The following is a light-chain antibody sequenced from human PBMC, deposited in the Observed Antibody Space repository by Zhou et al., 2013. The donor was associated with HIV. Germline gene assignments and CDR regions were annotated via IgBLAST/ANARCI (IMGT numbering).Light chain of an antibody. CDR2: EAS. Sequence: DIQMTQSPSTLSAFVGDRVTITCRASQSISSWLAWYQQKPGKAPKLLIYEASSLESGVPSRVSGSGSGTEFTLTISSLQPDDSATYYCLQHNSLPQTFGQGTKVEIK. J-gene: IGKJ1*01. CDR3: LQHNSLPQT. CDR1: QSISSW. V-gene: IGKV1-5*03.